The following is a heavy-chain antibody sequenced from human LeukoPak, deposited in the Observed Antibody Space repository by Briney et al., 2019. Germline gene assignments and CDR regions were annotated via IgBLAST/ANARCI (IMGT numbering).Heavy chain of an antibody. Sequence: SETLSLTCSVSSDSISGSTYYWGWIRQPPGKGLEWIGSSYYSGITYYNPSLTSRVTISVDTSKNQFSLKVNSVTAADTAVYFCVRHGPAANRGAEYFQHWGQGTLVTVSS. V-gene: IGHV4-39*01. CDR1: SDSISGSTYY. J-gene: IGHJ1*01. D-gene: IGHD2-15*01. CDR3: VRHGPAANRGAEYFQH. CDR2: SYYSGIT.